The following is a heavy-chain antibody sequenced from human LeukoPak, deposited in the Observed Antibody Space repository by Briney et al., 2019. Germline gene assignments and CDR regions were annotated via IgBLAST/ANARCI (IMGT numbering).Heavy chain of an antibody. Sequence: GASVKVSCKASGYTFAGYYIHWVRQAPGQGLEWMGRINPNSGATSYPQKFQDRVTMTRDTSISTAYMELSSLRSDDTAVYYCARVRNGGTYDYWGQGTLVTVSS. V-gene: IGHV1-2*06. D-gene: IGHD4/OR15-4a*01. CDR1: GYTFAGYY. CDR3: ARVRNGGTYDY. J-gene: IGHJ4*02. CDR2: INPNSGAT.